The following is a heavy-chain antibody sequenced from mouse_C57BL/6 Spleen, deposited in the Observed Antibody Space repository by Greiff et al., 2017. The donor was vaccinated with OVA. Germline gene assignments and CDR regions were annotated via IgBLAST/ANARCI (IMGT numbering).Heavy chain of an antibody. V-gene: IGHV1-52*01. D-gene: IGHD1-1*01. CDR1: GYTFTSYW. CDR3: ARGGYYGSRERVFDY. Sequence: QVQLQQSGAELVRPGSSVKLSCKASGYTFTSYWMHWVKQRPIQGLEWIGNIDPSDSETHYNQKFKDKATLTVDKSSSTAYMQLSSLTSEDSAVYYCARGGYYGSRERVFDYWGQGTTLTVSS. J-gene: IGHJ2*01. CDR2: IDPSDSET.